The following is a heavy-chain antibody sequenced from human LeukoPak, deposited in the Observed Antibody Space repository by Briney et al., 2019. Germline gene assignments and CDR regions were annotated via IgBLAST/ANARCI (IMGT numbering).Heavy chain of an antibody. J-gene: IGHJ4*02. CDR2: IYYSGTT. Sequence: SETLSLTCTVSGGSTSSDSHHWDWIRQPPGKGLEWIGNIYYSGTTSYNPSLKSRVTISVDTSNNQFSLRLSSVTAADTAVYYCARRGDILTDYAFDYWGQGTLVAVSS. V-gene: IGHV4-39*01. CDR1: GGSTSSDSHH. D-gene: IGHD3-9*01. CDR3: ARRGDILTDYAFDY.